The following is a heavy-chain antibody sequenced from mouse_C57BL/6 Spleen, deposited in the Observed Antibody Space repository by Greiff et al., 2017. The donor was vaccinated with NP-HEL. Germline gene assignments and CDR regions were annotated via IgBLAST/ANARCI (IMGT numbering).Heavy chain of an antibody. CDR2: ISGGGGNT. Sequence: EVQLVESGGGLVKPGGSLKLSCAASGFTFSSYTMSWVRQTPEKRLEWVATISGGGGNTYYPDSVKGRFTISRDNAKNTLYLQMSSLRSEDTALYYCARPPSGNWYFDVWGTGTTVTVSS. CDR1: GFTFSSYT. V-gene: IGHV5-9*01. D-gene: IGHD3-1*01. CDR3: ARPPSGNWYFDV. J-gene: IGHJ1*03.